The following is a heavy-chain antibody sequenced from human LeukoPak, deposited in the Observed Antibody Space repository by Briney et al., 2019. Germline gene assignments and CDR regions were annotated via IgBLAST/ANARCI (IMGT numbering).Heavy chain of an antibody. Sequence: GGSLRLSCAASGFTFRSYAMSWVRQAPGKGLEWVSAISGSGGSTYYADSVKGRFTTSRDNSKNTLYLQMNSLRAEDTAVYYCAKDTSSYYDYVWGSYRYSSYFDYWGQGTLVTVSS. V-gene: IGHV3-23*01. CDR3: AKDTSSYYDYVWGSYRYSSYFDY. CDR2: ISGSGGST. CDR1: GFTFRSYA. J-gene: IGHJ4*02. D-gene: IGHD3-16*02.